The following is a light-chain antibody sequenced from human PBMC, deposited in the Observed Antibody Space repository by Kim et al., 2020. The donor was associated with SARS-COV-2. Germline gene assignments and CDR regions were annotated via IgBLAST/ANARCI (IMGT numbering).Light chain of an antibody. J-gene: IGLJ2*01. V-gene: IGLV3-19*01. CDR2: GKN. CDR1: SLRSYY. CDR3: NSRDSSGNHPV. Sequence: SSELTQDPAVSVALGQTVRITCQGDSLRSYYASWYQQKPGQAPVLVIYGKNNRPSGIPDRFSGSSSGNTASLTITGAQAEDEADYYCNSRDSSGNHPVFGGGTQLT.